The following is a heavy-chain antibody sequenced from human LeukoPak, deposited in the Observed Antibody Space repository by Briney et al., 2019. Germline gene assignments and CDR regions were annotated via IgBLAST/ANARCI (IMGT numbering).Heavy chain of an antibody. J-gene: IGHJ4*02. V-gene: IGHV1-69*01. CDR2: IIPIFGTA. CDR1: GGTFSSYA. Sequence: SVTVSCKASGGTFSSYAISWVRQAPGQGLEWMGGIIPIFGTANYAQKFQGRVTITADESTSTAYMELSSLRSEDTAVYYCARDFVTAAGTVSFDYWGQGTLVTVSS. CDR3: ARDFVTAAGTVSFDY. D-gene: IGHD6-13*01.